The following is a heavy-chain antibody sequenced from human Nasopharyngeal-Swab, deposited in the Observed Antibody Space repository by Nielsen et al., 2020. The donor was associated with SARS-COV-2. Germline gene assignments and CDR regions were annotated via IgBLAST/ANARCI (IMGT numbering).Heavy chain of an antibody. V-gene: IGHV4-31*02. D-gene: IGHD6-13*01. Sequence: WIRQPPGKGLEWIGYIYYSGSTYYNPSLKSRLTISVDTSKNQFSLELSSVTAADTAVYYCARAARYSSTWSLPYDAFDIWGQGTMVTVSS. CDR3: ARAARYSSTWSLPYDAFDI. J-gene: IGHJ3*02. CDR2: IYYSGST.